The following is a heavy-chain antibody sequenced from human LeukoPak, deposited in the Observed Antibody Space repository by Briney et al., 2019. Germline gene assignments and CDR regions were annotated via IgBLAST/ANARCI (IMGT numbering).Heavy chain of an antibody. V-gene: IGHV4-4*02. J-gene: IGHJ4*02. CDR2: IYHSGST. CDR1: GGSISSSNW. D-gene: IGHD6-19*01. Sequence: SDTLSLTCAVSGGSISSSNWWSWVRQPPGKGLEWIGEIYHSGSTNYNPSLKSRVTISVDKSKNQFSLKLTSVTAADTAAYYCARQGDSGWYYFDYWGQGTLVTVSS. CDR3: ARQGDSGWYYFDY.